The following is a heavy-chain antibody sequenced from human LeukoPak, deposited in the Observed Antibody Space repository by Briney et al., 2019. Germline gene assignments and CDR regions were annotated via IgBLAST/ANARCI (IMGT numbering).Heavy chain of an antibody. CDR1: GFTFSSYG. D-gene: IGHD6-19*01. CDR2: ISYDGSNK. CDR3: AKVSIAVAQSYCYGMDV. V-gene: IGHV3-30*18. Sequence: PGGSLRLSCAASGFTFSSYGMHWVRQAPGKGLEWVAVISYDGSNKYYADSVKGRFTISRDNSKNTLYLQMNSLRAEDTAVYYCAKVSIAVAQSYCYGMDVWGQGTTVTVSS. J-gene: IGHJ6*02.